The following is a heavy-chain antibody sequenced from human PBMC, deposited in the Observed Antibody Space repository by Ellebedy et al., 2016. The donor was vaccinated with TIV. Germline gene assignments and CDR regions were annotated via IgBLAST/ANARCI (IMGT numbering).Heavy chain of an antibody. Sequence: AASVKVSCKASGYTFTDYYLHWVRQAPGQGLEWLGWINPNSGGTNFAQKFQVWVNLTRDTTITTAYMELSSLTSDDTATAVFYCARGGSSNWYEAFDFWGQGTLGTASS. CDR2: INPNSGGT. V-gene: IGHV1-2*04. CDR1: GYTFTDYY. J-gene: IGHJ4*02. CDR3: ARGGSSNWYEAFDF. D-gene: IGHD6-13*01.